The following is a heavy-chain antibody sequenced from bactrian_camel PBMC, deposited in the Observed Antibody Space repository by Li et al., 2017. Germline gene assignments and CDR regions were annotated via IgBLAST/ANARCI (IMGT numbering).Heavy chain of an antibody. J-gene: IGHJ4*01. CDR1: GYTSTRDF. CDR2: IDRDGTT. CDR3: AADFLQYCKTSRMTY. Sequence: VQLVESGGGSVQVGGSLRLSCEASGYTSTRDFMGWHRQAPGRRREGVAVIDRDGTTAYADSVKGRFTISKDDLKDTLYLQMNSLKPEDSAKYYCAADFLQYCKTSRMTYWGQGTQVTVS. D-gene: IGHD5*01. V-gene: IGHV3S53*01.